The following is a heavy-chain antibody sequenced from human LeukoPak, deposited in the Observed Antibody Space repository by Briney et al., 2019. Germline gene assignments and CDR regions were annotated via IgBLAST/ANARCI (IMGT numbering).Heavy chain of an antibody. CDR2: ISGSGGST. CDR3: AKHNSSSSMGGGFDY. J-gene: IGHJ4*02. V-gene: IGHV3-23*01. Sequence: GGSLRLSCAASGFTFSSYAMSWVRQAPGKGLEWVSAISGSGGSTYYADSVKGRFTISRDNSKNTLYPQMNSLRAEDTAVYYCAKHNSSSSMGGGFDYWGQGTLVTVSS. CDR1: GFTFSSYA. D-gene: IGHD6-13*01.